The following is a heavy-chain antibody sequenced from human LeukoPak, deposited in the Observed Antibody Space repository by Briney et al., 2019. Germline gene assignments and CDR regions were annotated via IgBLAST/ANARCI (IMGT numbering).Heavy chain of an antibody. V-gene: IGHV1-8*01. D-gene: IGHD3-10*01. CDR3: ARGASSGRGLDY. CDR1: GYTFTSYD. J-gene: IGHJ4*02. CDR2: MNPNSGNT. Sequence: ASVKVSCKASGYTFTSYDIKWVRQATGQGLEWMGWMNPNSGNTGYAQKFQGRVTMTRNTSISTAYMELSSLRSEDTAVYYCARGASSGRGLDYWGQGTLVTVSS.